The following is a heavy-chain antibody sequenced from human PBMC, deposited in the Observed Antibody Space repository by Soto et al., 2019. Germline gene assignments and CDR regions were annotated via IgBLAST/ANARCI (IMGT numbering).Heavy chain of an antibody. D-gene: IGHD1-7*01. V-gene: IGHV4-31*03. CDR3: ARVKGGTTRRAFDS. J-gene: IGHJ4*02. CDR2: IYDNGGA. CDR1: GDSISSGGYY. Sequence: QVQLQESGPGLVKPSQTLSLTCTVSGDSISSGGYYWSWIRQHPGKGREWIGYIYDNGGAYYSPSLKGRVGISVDRSENQFSLRLSAVTAADTAVYYCARVKGGTTRRAFDSWGQGTLVTVSS.